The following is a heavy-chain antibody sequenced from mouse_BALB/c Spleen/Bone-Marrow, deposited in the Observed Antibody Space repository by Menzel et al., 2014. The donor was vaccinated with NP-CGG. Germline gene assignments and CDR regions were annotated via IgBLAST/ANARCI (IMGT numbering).Heavy chain of an antibody. V-gene: IGHV5-9*02. D-gene: IGHD4-1*01. CDR2: ISSGGSYT. Sequence: EVKVVESGGGLVKLGGSLKLSCAASGFAFSSYDMSWVRQTPEKRLEWVATISSGGSYTYYPDSVKGRFTISRDNARNSLYLQMSSLRSEDTALYYCARPLTGAYIDYWGQGTTLTVSS. CDR1: GFAFSSYD. CDR3: ARPLTGAYIDY. J-gene: IGHJ2*01.